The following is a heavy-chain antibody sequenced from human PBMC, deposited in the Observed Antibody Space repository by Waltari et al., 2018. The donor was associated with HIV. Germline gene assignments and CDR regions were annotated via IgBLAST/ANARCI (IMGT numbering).Heavy chain of an antibody. Sequence: QVQLQESGPGLVKPSETLSLTCTVPGASISRYYCSWIRQPPGKGLEWVGSIFYTGSTNCSPSLKSRISISVDSSQNLFSLKLSSVTAADTAVYYCATGGPAGGSTDLWFGDLPGPMDVWGKGTTVTVSS. V-gene: IGHV4-59*01. CDR2: IFYTGST. J-gene: IGHJ6*03. CDR1: GASISRYY. D-gene: IGHD3-10*01. CDR3: ATGGPAGGSTDLWFGDLPGPMDV.